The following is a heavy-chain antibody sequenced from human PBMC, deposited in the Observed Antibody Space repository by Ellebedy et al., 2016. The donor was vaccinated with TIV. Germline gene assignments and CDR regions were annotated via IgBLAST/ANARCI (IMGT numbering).Heavy chain of an antibody. V-gene: IGHV4-59*13. J-gene: IGHJ3*02. CDR1: GASLSSYY. CDR3: ARLRFLEWLFPGYFDAFDI. Sequence: SETLSPTXTVPGASLSSYYWSWIRPPQGKGMEWIGYIDYSGSTNYNPSLKSRVTISVDTSKNQFSLKLSSVTAADTAVYYCARLRFLEWLFPGYFDAFDIWGQGTMVTVSS. CDR2: IDYSGST. D-gene: IGHD3-3*01.